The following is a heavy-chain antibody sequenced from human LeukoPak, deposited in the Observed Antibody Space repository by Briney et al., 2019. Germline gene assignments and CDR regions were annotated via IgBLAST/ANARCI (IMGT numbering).Heavy chain of an antibody. CDR1: GFTFNIYA. Sequence: GGSLRLSCAASGFTFNIYAMSWVRQAPGKGLEWVSAISGSIDNGDNTYYADSVKGQFTISRDNSKNTLYLQMNSLRAEDAAVYYCAKSGSSSWYLDYWGQGTLVTVSS. J-gene: IGHJ4*02. V-gene: IGHV3-23*01. CDR3: AKSGSSSWYLDY. D-gene: IGHD6-13*01. CDR2: ISGSIDNGDNT.